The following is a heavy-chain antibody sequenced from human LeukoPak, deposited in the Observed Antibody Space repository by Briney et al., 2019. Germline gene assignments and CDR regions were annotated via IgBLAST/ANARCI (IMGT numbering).Heavy chain of an antibody. V-gene: IGHV5-10-1*01. CDR2: IDPSDSYT. Sequence: GESLKISCKGSGYSFTSYWISWVRQMPGKGLEWMGRIDPSDSYTNYSPSFQGHVTISADKSISTAYLQWSSLKASDTAMYYCASYSTRYCSSTSCYEALDYYYGMDVWGKGTTVTVSS. J-gene: IGHJ6*04. D-gene: IGHD2-2*01. CDR3: ASYSTRYCSSTSCYEALDYYYGMDV. CDR1: GYSFTSYW.